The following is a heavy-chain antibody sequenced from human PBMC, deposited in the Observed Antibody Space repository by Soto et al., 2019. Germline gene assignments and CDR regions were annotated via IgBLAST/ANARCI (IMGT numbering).Heavy chain of an antibody. J-gene: IGHJ1*01. CDR2: IYYSGST. Sequence: QVQLQESGPGLVKPSETLSLTCTVSGGSVSSGSYYWSWIRQPPGKGLEWIGYIYYSGSTNYNPSLKSRVTISVDTSKNQFSLKLSSVTAADTAVYYCASSSSSWYGEYFQHWGQGTLVTVSS. CDR1: GGSVSSGSYY. V-gene: IGHV4-61*01. CDR3: ASSSSSWYGEYFQH. D-gene: IGHD6-13*01.